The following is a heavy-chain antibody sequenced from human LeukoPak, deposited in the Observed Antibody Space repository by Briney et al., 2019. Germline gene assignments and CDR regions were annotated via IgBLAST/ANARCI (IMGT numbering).Heavy chain of an antibody. V-gene: IGHV3-23*01. J-gene: IGHJ4*02. CDR1: GVTLSSYA. D-gene: IGHD2-21*02. Sequence: GGSLRLSCAASGVTLSSYAMSWARQAPGKGLEWVSGISSSGSGGSTYYADSVKGRFTISRDNSKNTLYLQMNSLRAEDTAVYYCAKLSSGGDWGYFDYWGQGTLVTVSS. CDR2: ISSSGSGGST. CDR3: AKLSSGGDWGYFDY.